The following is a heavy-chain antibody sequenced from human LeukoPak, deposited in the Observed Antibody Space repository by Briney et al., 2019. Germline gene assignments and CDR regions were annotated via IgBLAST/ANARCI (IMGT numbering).Heavy chain of an antibody. CDR2: ISYDGSNK. D-gene: IGHD5-18*01. CDR3: ARVGYGARRYFDY. CDR1: GFTFSSYG. Sequence: GGSLRLSCAASGFTFSSYGMHWVRQAPGKGLEWVAVISYDGSNKYYADSVKGRFTISRDNSKNTLYLQMNSLRAEDTAVYYCARVGYGARRYFDYWGQGTLVTVSS. J-gene: IGHJ4*02. V-gene: IGHV3-30*19.